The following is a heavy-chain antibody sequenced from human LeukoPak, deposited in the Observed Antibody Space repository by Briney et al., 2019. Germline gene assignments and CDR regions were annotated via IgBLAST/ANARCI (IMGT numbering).Heavy chain of an antibody. CDR1: GFTFSSYA. CDR2: ISYDGSNK. D-gene: IGHD5-12*01. CDR3: ANFAGLPH. V-gene: IGHV3-30-3*01. J-gene: IGHJ4*02. Sequence: GGSLRLSCAASGFTFSSYAMHWVRQAPGKGLEWVAVISYDGSNKYYADSVKGRFTISRDNSKNTLYLQMNSLRAEDTAVYYCANFAGLPHWGQGTLVTVSS.